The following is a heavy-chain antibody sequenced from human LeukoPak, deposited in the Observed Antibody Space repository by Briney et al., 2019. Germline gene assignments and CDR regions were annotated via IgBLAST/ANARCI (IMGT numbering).Heavy chain of an antibody. CDR1: GYNFNNYG. Sequence: ASVKVSCKASGYNFNNYGISWMRQAPGQGLEWMGWINPYNGNRNYAQKYQGRVTMTTDTSTSTAYMELGSLRSVDTAVYYCARGGQDYWGQGTLVTVSS. V-gene: IGHV1-18*01. CDR3: ARGGQDY. J-gene: IGHJ4*02. CDR2: INPYNGNR.